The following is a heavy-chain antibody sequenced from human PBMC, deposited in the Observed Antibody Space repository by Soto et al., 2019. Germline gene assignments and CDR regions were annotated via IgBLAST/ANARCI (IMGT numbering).Heavy chain of an antibody. CDR2: VKPNSGNT. J-gene: IGHJ4*02. D-gene: IGHD3-16*01. CDR1: GYTFTDDD. V-gene: IGHV1-8*01. Sequence: QVQLVQSGAEVKKPGASVKVSCKASGYTFTDDDINWGRQPNGQGLEWMVWVKPNSGNTDTAQKFQGRLTMTRDTSKNTAYIVRSSLRAEDTAVYYCASGRGSGSLMLMGWGQGTLVTVSS. CDR3: ASGRGSGSLMLMG.